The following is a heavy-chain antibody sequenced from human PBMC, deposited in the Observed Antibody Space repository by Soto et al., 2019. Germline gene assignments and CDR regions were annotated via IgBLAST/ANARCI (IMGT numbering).Heavy chain of an antibody. V-gene: IGHV1-69*13. CDR2: IIPIFGTA. CDR1: GGTFSSYA. D-gene: IGHD6-13*01. CDR3: ARTGSSSWYVGRPYYYYGIDV. Sequence: ASVKVSCKASGGTFSSYAISWVRQAPGQGLEWMGGIIPIFGTANYAQKFQGRVTITADESTSTAYMELSSLRSEDTAVYYCARTGSSSWYVGRPYYYYGIDVWRQVATVTVSS. J-gene: IGHJ6*02.